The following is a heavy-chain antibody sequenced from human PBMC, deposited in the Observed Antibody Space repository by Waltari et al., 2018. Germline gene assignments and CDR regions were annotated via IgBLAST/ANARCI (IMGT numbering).Heavy chain of an antibody. D-gene: IGHD1-26*01. CDR1: GFTFSSYS. CDR2: ISSISCYI. J-gene: IGHJ3*02. CDR3: ARTTTFDAFDI. Sequence: EVQLVESGGGLVKPGGSLRLSCAASGFTFSSYSMNWVRQAPGKGLGWVSSISSISCYIYYADAVKGRFTSSRDNAKSSLYLQMNSLRAEDTAVYYCARTTTFDAFDIWGQGTMVTVSS. V-gene: IGHV3-21*01.